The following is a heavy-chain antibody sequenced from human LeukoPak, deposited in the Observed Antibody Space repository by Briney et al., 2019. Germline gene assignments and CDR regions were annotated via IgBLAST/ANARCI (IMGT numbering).Heavy chain of an antibody. CDR3: ASGGFLGGNFWGYYFDY. J-gene: IGHJ4*02. D-gene: IGHD4-23*01. CDR2: INHSGST. V-gene: IGHV4-34*01. CDR1: GGSFSGYY. Sequence: TSETLSLTCAVYGGSFSGYYWSWIRQPPGKGLEWIGEINHSGSTNYNPSLKSRVTISVDTSKNQFSLNLSSVTAADTAVYYCASGGFLGGNFWGYYFDYWGQGTLVTVSS.